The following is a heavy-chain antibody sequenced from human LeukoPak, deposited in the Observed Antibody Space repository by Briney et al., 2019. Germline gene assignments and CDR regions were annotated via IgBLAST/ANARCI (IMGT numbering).Heavy chain of an antibody. V-gene: IGHV4-31*03. CDR2: IPYTGST. D-gene: IGHD2-15*01. Sequence: PSQSLCLTCTISVGSIRDGGYFWSCARLHPRNGLEWIGYIPYTGSTNYNPSREGRVAMSVDPQDTSNGRESVELRTVTAADTAVYHCARQYSPDGSGLAPWGQGTLASVSS. CDR3: ARQYSPDGSGLAP. J-gene: IGHJ5*02. CDR1: VGSIRDGGYF.